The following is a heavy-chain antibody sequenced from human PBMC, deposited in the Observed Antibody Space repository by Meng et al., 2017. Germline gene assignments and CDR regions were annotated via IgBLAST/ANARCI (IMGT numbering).Heavy chain of an antibody. D-gene: IGHD3/OR15-3a*01. CDR1: GYTLTRYE. J-gene: IGHJ4*02. CDR3: ARGPNRWTGFDY. V-gene: IGHV1-8*01. Sequence: QVQLFQSGVEVMKPGASVKVYCKASGYTLTRYEIHWVRQATGQGLEWMGWMNPNSGNTGYAQKFQGRVTMTRNTSISTAYMELSSLRSEDTAVYYCARGPNRWTGFDYWGQGTLVTVSS. CDR2: MNPNSGNT.